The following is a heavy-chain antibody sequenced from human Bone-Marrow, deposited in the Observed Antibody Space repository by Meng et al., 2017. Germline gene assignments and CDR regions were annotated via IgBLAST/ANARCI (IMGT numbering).Heavy chain of an antibody. J-gene: IGHJ5*02. CDR3: ARGSLLWFGEFAL. D-gene: IGHD3-10*01. CDR1: GGSISSYY. Sequence: SETLSLTCTVSGGSISSYYWSWIRQPPGKGLEWIGYIYYSGSTNYNPSLKSRVTISVDTSKNQFSLKLSSVTAADTAVYYCARGSLLWFGEFALWGQGTLVTVSS. V-gene: IGHV4-59*01. CDR2: IYYSGST.